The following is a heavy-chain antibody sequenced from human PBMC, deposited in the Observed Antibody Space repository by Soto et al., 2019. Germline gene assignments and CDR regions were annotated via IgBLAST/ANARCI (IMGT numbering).Heavy chain of an antibody. CDR3: ARGGSWFDL. CDR1: GFNFRDYW. Sequence: GGSLRLSCSASGFNFRDYWMHWVRQAPGKGLVWVSRISNDGKTATYADSVEGRFTVSRDNANNMVYLQMNSLTAEDTAVYFCARGGSWFDLWGQGTVVTVSS. V-gene: IGHV3-74*03. CDR2: ISNDGKTA. J-gene: IGHJ5*02.